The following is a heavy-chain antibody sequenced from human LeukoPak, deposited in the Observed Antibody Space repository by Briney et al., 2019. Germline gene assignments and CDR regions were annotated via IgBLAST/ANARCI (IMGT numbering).Heavy chain of an antibody. V-gene: IGHV3-49*04. CDR1: GFTFGDYA. Sequence: GGSLRLSCTASGFTFGDYAMNWVRQAPGKGLEWVGFIRSKAYGGTTEYAASVKGRFTISRDNAKNSLYLQMNSLRAEDTAVYYCARDHLVDCGSGWCYYFDYWGQGTLVTVSS. CDR3: ARDHLVDCGSGWCYYFDY. D-gene: IGHD6-19*01. CDR2: IRSKAYGGTT. J-gene: IGHJ4*02.